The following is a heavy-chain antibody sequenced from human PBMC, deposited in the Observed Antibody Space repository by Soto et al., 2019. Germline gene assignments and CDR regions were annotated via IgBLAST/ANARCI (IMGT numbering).Heavy chain of an antibody. CDR2: ITTGSSFR. D-gene: IGHD2-15*01. V-gene: IGHV3-21*01. CDR1: GFTFSTYS. J-gene: IGHJ4*02. CDR3: ARDLGVALATLTLDY. Sequence: EVQLVESGGGLVKPGGSLRLSCAASGFTFSTYSMNWVRQAPGKGLEWVADITTGSSFRFYADSVKGRFTISRDDAKNSLYLQMNSLRVEDTGVYYCARDLGVALATLTLDYWGQGTLVTVSS.